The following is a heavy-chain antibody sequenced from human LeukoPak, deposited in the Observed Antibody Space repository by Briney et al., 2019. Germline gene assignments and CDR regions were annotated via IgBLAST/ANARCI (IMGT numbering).Heavy chain of an antibody. D-gene: IGHD6-13*01. CDR2: IYTSGST. Sequence: SETLSLTCTVSGGSISNYYWSWIRQPAGKGLEWIGRIYTSGSTNYNPSLKSRVTMSVDTSKNQFSLKLSSVTAADTAVYYCARDSSSSWYRYDAFDIWGQGTMVTVSS. J-gene: IGHJ3*02. V-gene: IGHV4-4*07. CDR1: GGSISNYY. CDR3: ARDSSSSWYRYDAFDI.